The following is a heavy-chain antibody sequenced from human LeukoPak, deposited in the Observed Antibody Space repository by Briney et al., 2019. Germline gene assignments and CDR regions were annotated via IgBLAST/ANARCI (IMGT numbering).Heavy chain of an antibody. CDR2: ISGNALST. D-gene: IGHD4-17*01. CDR3: ARWINYGDRLVNFDY. Sequence: HPGGSLRLSCAASGFTLSSYAMSWVRQAPGKGLEWVSAISGNALSTYYADSLKGRFTISRDNSKNTLYLQMISLRAEDTALYYCARWINYGDRLVNFDYWGQGTLVTVSS. J-gene: IGHJ4*02. V-gene: IGHV3-23*01. CDR1: GFTLSSYA.